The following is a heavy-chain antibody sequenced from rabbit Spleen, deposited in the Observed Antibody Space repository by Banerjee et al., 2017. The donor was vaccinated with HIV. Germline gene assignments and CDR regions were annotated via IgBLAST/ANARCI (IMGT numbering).Heavy chain of an antibody. V-gene: IGHV1S45*01. CDR1: GVSLNDKDV. CDR2: INIATGKS. D-gene: IGHD5-1*01. J-gene: IGHJ4*01. CDR3: ARDLVTVIGWNFNL. Sequence: EQLEESGGGLVKPEGSLTLTCKASGVSLNDKDVMCWVRQAPGKGLEWIACINIATGKSVYASWAKGRFTMSRTSSTTVFLQMTSLTAADTATYFCARDLVTVIGWNFNLWGPGTLVTVS.